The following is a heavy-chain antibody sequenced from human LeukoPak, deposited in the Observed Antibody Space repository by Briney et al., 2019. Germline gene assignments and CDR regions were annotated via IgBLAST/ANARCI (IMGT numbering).Heavy chain of an antibody. Sequence: KPSETLSLTCTVSGASINSYYWGWIRQPPGKGLEWIGSIYYSGSTYYNPSLKSRVTISVDTSKTQLSLKLSSVTAADTAVYYCARGGGYFNYWGQGTLVTVSS. CDR1: GASINSYY. J-gene: IGHJ4*02. D-gene: IGHD3-16*01. CDR2: IYYSGST. V-gene: IGHV4-39*07. CDR3: ARGGGYFNY.